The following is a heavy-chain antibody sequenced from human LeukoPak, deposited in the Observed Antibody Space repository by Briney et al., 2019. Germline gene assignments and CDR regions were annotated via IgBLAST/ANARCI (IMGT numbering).Heavy chain of an antibody. Sequence: GGSLTLSCAASGFTFSSSWMKWVRQAPGKGLQSVAVIKEGGSEKLYVDSVKGRFAISRDNAKNSLYLQMNNVRAEDTAVYFCAANTHSGYWGQGALVTVSS. J-gene: IGHJ4*02. D-gene: IGHD3-16*01. CDR1: GFTFSSSW. V-gene: IGHV3-7*05. CDR3: AANTHSGY. CDR2: IKEGGSEK.